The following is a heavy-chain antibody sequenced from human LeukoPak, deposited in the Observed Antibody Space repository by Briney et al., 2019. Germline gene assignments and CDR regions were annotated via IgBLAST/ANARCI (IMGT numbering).Heavy chain of an antibody. Sequence: PSETLSLTCTVSGGSISSSSYYWGWIRQPPGKGLEWIGGIYYSGSTYYNPSLKSRVTISVDTSKNQFSLKLSSVTAADTAVYYCARQQRITMIVVVLNWFDPWGQGTLVTVSS. CDR2: IYYSGST. D-gene: IGHD3-22*01. J-gene: IGHJ5*02. V-gene: IGHV4-39*01. CDR3: ARQQRITMIVVVLNWFDP. CDR1: GGSISSSSYY.